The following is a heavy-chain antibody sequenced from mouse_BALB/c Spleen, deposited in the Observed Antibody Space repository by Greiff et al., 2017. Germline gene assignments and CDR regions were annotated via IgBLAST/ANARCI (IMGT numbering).Heavy chain of an antibody. D-gene: IGHD4-1*01. CDR2: IYPGNVNT. CDR1: GYTFTSYY. CDR3: ARSPLTDAMDY. Sequence: VQLQQSGPELVKPGASVRISCKASGYTFTSYYIHWVKQRPGQGLEWIGWIYPGNVNTKYNEKFKGKATLTADKSSSTAYMQLSSLTSEDSAVYFCARSPLTDAMDYWGQGTSVTVSS. J-gene: IGHJ4*01. V-gene: IGHV1S56*01.